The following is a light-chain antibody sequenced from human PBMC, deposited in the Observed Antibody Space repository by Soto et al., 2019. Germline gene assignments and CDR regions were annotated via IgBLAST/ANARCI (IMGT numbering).Light chain of an antibody. CDR3: QQYNSYSPK. Sequence: GDRVTITCRASQSISSWLAWYQQKPGKAPKLLIYNASSLESGVPLRFSGSGSGTEFSLTISSLQPDDFATYYCQQYNSYSPKFGQGTKVDIK. V-gene: IGKV1-5*01. CDR2: NAS. CDR1: QSISSW. J-gene: IGKJ1*01.